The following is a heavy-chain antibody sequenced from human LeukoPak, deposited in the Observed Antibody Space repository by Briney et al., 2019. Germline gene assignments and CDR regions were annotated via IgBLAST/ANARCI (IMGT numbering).Heavy chain of an antibody. CDR3: ATDDY. CDR2: ISYDGSNK. V-gene: IGHV3-30*04. CDR1: GFTFSSYA. Sequence: PGGSLRLSCAASGFTFSSYAMHWVRQAPGKGLEWVAVISYDGSNKYYADSVKGRFTISRDNSKNTLYLQMNSLRAEDTAVYYCATDDYWGQGVLVTVSS. J-gene: IGHJ4*02.